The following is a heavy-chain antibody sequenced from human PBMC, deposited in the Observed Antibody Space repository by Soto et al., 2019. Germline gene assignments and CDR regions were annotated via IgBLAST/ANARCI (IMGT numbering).Heavy chain of an antibody. CDR1: GESFSGYY. D-gene: IGHD2-2*01. CDR3: ARGRPPPGYCGSTHCYDGPPFDP. CDR2: INHSGNT. V-gene: IGHV4-34*01. J-gene: IGHJ5*02. Sequence: QVQLQQWGAGLLKPSETLSLTCAVYGESFSGYYWSWIRQPPGKGLEWIGEINHSGNTNYNPSLKSRVTISVDTSKNQFSLKLNSVTAADTAVYYCARGRPPPGYCGSTHCYDGPPFDPWGQGTLVTVSS.